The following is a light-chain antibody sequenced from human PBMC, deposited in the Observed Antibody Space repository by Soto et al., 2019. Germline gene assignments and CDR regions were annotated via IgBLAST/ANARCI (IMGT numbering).Light chain of an antibody. J-gene: IGLJ1*01. V-gene: IGLV2-14*03. Sequence: QSVLTQPASVSGSPGQSITISCTGTSSDVGSYKYVSWYQQHPGKAPKLMIYDVNNRPSGVSDRFSGSKSGNTASLTISGLRAEDEADYYCSSYAGSNTYVFGTGTKLTVL. CDR3: SSYAGSNTYV. CDR2: DVN. CDR1: SSDVGSYKY.